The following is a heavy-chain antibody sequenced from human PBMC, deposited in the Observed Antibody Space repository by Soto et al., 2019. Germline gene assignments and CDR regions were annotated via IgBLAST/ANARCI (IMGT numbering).Heavy chain of an antibody. D-gene: IGHD6-6*01. J-gene: IGHJ4*02. Sequence: EVPLLESGGGLVQPGESLRLSCAASGFTFSSYAMSWVRQAPGKGLEWVSVNSGSDDSKYYADSVKGRFTISRDNSKNTLYLQMNSLRAEDTAVDYCAKRSSSSTFDYWGQGTLVTVSS. CDR3: AKRSSSSTFDY. CDR2: NSGSDDSK. CDR1: GFTFSSYA. V-gene: IGHV3-23*01.